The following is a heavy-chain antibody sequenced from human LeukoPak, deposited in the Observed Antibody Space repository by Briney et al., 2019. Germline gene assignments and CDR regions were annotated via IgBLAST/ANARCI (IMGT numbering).Heavy chain of an antibody. CDR2: INSNSGGT. V-gene: IGHV1-2*02. CDR1: GYTFTGYY. D-gene: IGHD1-26*01. Sequence: ASVKVSCKASGYTFTGYYMHWVRQAPGQGLEWMGWINSNSGGTNYAQKFQDRVTMTRDTSISTVYLELSSLRYDDTAVYYCARPIQWGYNWFDPWGHGTLFTVSS. J-gene: IGHJ5*02. CDR3: ARPIQWGYNWFDP.